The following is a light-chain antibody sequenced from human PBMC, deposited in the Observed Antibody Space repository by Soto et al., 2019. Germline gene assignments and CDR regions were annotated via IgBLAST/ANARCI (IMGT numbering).Light chain of an antibody. CDR2: DAS. CDR3: QQRSNWPPT. Sequence: EIVLTQSPATLSLSPGERDTLSCRASQSVSSYLAWYQQKPGQAPRLLIYDASNMATGIPARFSGSGSGTDFTLTISSLEPEDFAVYYCQQRSNWPPTFGQGTRLEIK. J-gene: IGKJ5*01. CDR1: QSVSSY. V-gene: IGKV3-11*01.